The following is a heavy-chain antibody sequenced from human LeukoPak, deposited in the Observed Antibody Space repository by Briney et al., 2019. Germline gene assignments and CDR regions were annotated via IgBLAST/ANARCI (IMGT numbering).Heavy chain of an antibody. J-gene: IGHJ5*02. CDR3: ARDAMTTVTDGWFDP. CDR2: IYYSGST. Sequence: ASETLSLTCTVSGGSISSYYWSWIRQPAGKGLEWIGSIYYSGSTYYNPSLKSRVTISVDTSKNQFSLKLSSVTAADTAVYYCARDAMTTVTDGWFDPWGQGTLVTVSS. D-gene: IGHD4-11*01. CDR1: GGSISSYY. V-gene: IGHV4-59*05.